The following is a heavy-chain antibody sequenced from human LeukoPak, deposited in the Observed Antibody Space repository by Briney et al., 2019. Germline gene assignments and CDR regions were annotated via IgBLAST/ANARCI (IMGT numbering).Heavy chain of an antibody. Sequence: ASVKVSCKASGGTFSSYAISWVRQAPGQGLEWMGRIIPILGIANYAQKFQGRVTITTDESTSTAYMELSSLRSEDTAVYYCARATSPLAPNWFDPWGQGTLVTVSS. CDR3: ARATSPLAPNWFDP. J-gene: IGHJ5*02. CDR1: GGTFSSYA. V-gene: IGHV1-69*04. D-gene: IGHD6-6*01. CDR2: IIPILGIA.